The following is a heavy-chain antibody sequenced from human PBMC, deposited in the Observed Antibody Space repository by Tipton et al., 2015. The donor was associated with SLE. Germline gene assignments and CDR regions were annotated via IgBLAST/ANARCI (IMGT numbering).Heavy chain of an antibody. J-gene: IGHJ4*02. Sequence: TLSLTCTVSGGSISDNTYYWGWIRQPPGKGLEWIGSINYSGRTDYNPTLKSRVTISLDTSRNQFSLKLSSVTAADTAVYYCARDVGYDSSGYYHRYFDYWGQGTLVTVSS. CDR1: GGSISDNTYY. CDR2: INYSGRT. V-gene: IGHV4-39*07. D-gene: IGHD3-22*01. CDR3: ARDVGYDSSGYYHRYFDY.